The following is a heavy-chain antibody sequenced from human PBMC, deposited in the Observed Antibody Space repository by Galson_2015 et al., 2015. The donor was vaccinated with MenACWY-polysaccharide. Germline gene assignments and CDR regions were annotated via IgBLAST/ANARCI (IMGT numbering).Heavy chain of an antibody. D-gene: IGHD6-13*01. CDR1: GFTFSSYV. CDR3: ARDRGYLAFDI. CDR2: IKEDGSDR. Sequence: SLRLSCAASGFTFSSYVMSWVRQAPGKGLEWVANIKEDGSDRYYVDSVKGRFTISRDNAKNSLYLQMNSLRAEDTAVYFCARDRGYLAFDIWGQGTMVTVSS. V-gene: IGHV3-7*01. J-gene: IGHJ3*02.